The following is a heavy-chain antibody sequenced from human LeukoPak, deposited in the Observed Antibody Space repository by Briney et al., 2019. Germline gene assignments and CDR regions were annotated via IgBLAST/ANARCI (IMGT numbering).Heavy chain of an antibody. Sequence: GGSLRLSCAASGFTFSSYWMSWVRQAPGKGLGWVANIKQDGSEKYYVDSVKGRFTISRDNAKNSLYLQMNSLRAEDTAVYYCARSTLRFLEWDESYYYMDVWGKGTTVTVSS. D-gene: IGHD3-3*01. CDR2: IKQDGSEK. CDR1: GFTFSSYW. CDR3: ARSTLRFLEWDESYYYMDV. J-gene: IGHJ6*03. V-gene: IGHV3-7*01.